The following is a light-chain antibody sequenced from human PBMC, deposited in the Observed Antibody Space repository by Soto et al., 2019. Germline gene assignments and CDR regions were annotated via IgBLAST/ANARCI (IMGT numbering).Light chain of an antibody. CDR3: QQYKDWPRT. CDR1: QGVSRD. Sequence: EIKMTQSPDTLSVSPGERVALSCRASQGVSRDLAWYQQKPGQAPRLLIYHASTRATGIPARFSGTGSGTEFTLTISSVQSEDFALYYCQQYKDWPRTFGQGSKVEIK. V-gene: IGKV3-15*01. J-gene: IGKJ1*01. CDR2: HAS.